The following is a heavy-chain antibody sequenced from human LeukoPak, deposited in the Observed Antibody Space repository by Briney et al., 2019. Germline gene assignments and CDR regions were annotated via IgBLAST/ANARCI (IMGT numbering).Heavy chain of an antibody. D-gene: IGHD5-18*01. V-gene: IGHV3-23*01. Sequence: GGSLRLSCAASGFTFYTYAMSWVRQAPGKGLEWVSGISTSGDSTYYADSVKGRLTISRDNSKNTLYLEMNSLRAEDTAVYYCAKERIQLWSRYFDYWGQGTLVTVSS. CDR2: ISTSGDST. CDR3: AKERIQLWSRYFDY. CDR1: GFTFYTYA. J-gene: IGHJ4*02.